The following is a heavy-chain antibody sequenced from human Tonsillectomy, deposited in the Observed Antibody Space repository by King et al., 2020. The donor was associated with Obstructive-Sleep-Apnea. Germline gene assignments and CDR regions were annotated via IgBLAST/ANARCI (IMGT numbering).Heavy chain of an antibody. J-gene: IGHJ4*02. V-gene: IGHV1-18*04. D-gene: IGHD6-13*01. CDR2: ISAYNGNT. Sequence: QLVQSGAEVKKPGASVMVSCKTSGYTFTRYGVNWVRQAPGQGLEWMGWISAYNGNTQFSQKFQGRVTMTTDTSTTTAYMEMRSLTSDDTAVYYCAGGEPYSSIWYHAVSGPISFFNHGGQGTLATVSA. CDR1: GYTFTRYG. CDR3: AGGEPYSSIWYHAVSGPISFFNH.